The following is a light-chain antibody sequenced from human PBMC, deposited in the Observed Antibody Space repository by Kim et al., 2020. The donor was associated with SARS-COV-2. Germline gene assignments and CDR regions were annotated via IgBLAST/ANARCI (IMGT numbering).Light chain of an antibody. V-gene: IGLV1-44*01. CDR2: SNN. Sequence: QRVHISCSGSGTNIGSNAVNWCQQLPGTAPKLLIYSNNQRPSGVPDRFSGSKSGTSASLVISGLQSEDEADYYCVSWDETLDGFVFGTGTKVTVL. CDR1: GTNIGSNA. CDR3: VSWDETLDGFV. J-gene: IGLJ1*01.